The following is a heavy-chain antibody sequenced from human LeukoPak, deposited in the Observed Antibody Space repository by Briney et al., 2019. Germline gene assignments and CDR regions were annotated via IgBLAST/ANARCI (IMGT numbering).Heavy chain of an antibody. CDR1: GYTFTSYG. CDR3: ARDLFWSGEIDY. Sequence: ASVKVSRKASGYTFTSYGISWVRQAPGQGLEWMGWISAYNGNTNYAQKLQGRVTMTRDTSTSTVYMELSSLRSEDTAVYYCARDLFWSGEIDYWGQGTLVTVSS. CDR2: ISAYNGNT. V-gene: IGHV1-18*01. D-gene: IGHD3-3*01. J-gene: IGHJ4*02.